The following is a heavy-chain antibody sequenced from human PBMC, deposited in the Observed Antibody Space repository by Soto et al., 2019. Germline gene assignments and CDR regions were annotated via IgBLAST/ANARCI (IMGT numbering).Heavy chain of an antibody. CDR3: ARDMYYDFWSGYSQHDAFDI. V-gene: IGHV3-66*01. Sequence: EVQLVESGGGLVQPGGSLRLFCAASGFTVSSNYMSWVRQAPGKGLEWVSVIYSGGSTYYADSVKGRFTISRDNSKNTLYLQMNSLRAEDTAVYYCARDMYYDFWSGYSQHDAFDIWGQGTMVTVSS. CDR1: GFTVSSNY. D-gene: IGHD3-3*01. J-gene: IGHJ3*02. CDR2: IYSGGST.